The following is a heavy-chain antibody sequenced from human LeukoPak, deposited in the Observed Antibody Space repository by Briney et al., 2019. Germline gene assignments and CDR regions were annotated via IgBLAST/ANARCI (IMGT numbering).Heavy chain of an antibody. V-gene: IGHV3-23*01. Sequence: GGSLRLSCAASGFTFSSYAMSWVRQAPGKGLEWVSAIRGSGDRTHYADSVKGRFTMSRDNSKNTLYLQMNSLRAEDTAVYYCAKDSKIVGATFRSYHYMDVWGKGTAVTVSS. J-gene: IGHJ6*03. CDR2: IRGSGDRT. CDR3: AKDSKIVGATFRSYHYMDV. CDR1: GFTFSSYA. D-gene: IGHD1-26*01.